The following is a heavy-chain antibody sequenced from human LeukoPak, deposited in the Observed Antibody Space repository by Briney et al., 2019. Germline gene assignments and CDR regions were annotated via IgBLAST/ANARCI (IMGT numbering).Heavy chain of an antibody. CDR1: SGSFRRYY. CDR2: IYCSGCT. Sequence: NPSETLSLTCAVYSGSFRRYYWGWIRHPRGEGLEWVGSIYCSGCTFFNTSLKGRVTIAIDTSKNQVSLKRSSVTAADTAVYYCARHGVTSSGYYWDWGQGTLVTVSS. CDR3: ARHGVTSSGYYWD. J-gene: IGHJ4*02. D-gene: IGHD3-3*01. V-gene: IGHV4-39*01.